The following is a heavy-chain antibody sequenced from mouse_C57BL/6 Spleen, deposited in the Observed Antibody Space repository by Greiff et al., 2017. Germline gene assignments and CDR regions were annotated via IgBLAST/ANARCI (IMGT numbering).Heavy chain of an antibody. D-gene: IGHD1-1*01. CDR2: IYPGDGDT. Sequence: QVQLQQSGPELVKPGASVKISCKASGYAFSSSWMNWVKQRPGKGLEWIGRIYPGDGDTNYNGKFKGKATLTADKSSSTAYMQLSSLTSEDSAVYFCAREVYYYGSSYFWYFDVWGTGTTVTVSS. CDR1: GYAFSSSW. V-gene: IGHV1-82*01. J-gene: IGHJ1*03. CDR3: AREVYYYGSSYFWYFDV.